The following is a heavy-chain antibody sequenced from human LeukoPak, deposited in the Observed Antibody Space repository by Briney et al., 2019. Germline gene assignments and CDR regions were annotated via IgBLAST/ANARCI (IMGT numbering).Heavy chain of an antibody. CDR2: ISYDGSNK. V-gene: IGHV3-30*18. J-gene: IGHJ4*02. CDR1: GFTFSSYG. Sequence: GGSLRLSCAASGFTFSSYGMHWVRQAPGKGLEWVAVISYDGSNKYYADSVKGRFTISRDNSKNTLYLQMNSLRAEDTAVYYCAKEDGGIAAAGTFDYWGQGTLVTVSS. D-gene: IGHD6-13*01. CDR3: AKEDGGIAAAGTFDY.